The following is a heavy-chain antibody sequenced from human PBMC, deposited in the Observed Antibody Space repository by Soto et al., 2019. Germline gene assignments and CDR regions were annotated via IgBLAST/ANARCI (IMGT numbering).Heavy chain of an antibody. CDR2: INPNSGGT. CDR3: ARDTGTTYYYGMDV. V-gene: IGHV1-2*02. CDR1: GYTFTGYY. D-gene: IGHD1-1*01. Sequence: ASVKVSCKASGYTFTGYYMHCVRQAPGQGLEWMGWINPNSGGTNYAQKFQGRVTMTRDTSISTAYMELSRLRSDDTAVYYCARDTGTTYYYGMDVWGQGTTVTVSS. J-gene: IGHJ6*02.